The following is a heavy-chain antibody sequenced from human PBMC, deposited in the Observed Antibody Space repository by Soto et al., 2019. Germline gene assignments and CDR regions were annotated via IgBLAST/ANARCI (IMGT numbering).Heavy chain of an antibody. Sequence: HPGGSLRLSCVGTGLNFDDFAMHWVRQAPGKGLEWVSGITWNSRVLAYADSVKGRFTISRDNARNSLYLQMDSLRDEDTALYYCAKRRYDFWSPYYFDSWGQGTLVTVSS. CDR3: AKRRYDFWSPYYFDS. V-gene: IGHV3-9*01. J-gene: IGHJ4*02. CDR1: GLNFDDFA. CDR2: ITWNSRVL. D-gene: IGHD3-3*01.